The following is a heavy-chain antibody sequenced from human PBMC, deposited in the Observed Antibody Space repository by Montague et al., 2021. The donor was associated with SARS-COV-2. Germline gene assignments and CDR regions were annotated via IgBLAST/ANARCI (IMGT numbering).Heavy chain of an antibody. CDR3: ARGLWFGELLKRYYYYGMDV. J-gene: IGHJ6*02. CDR2: TYYRSKWYN. CDR1: GDSVSSNRAA. V-gene: IGHV6-1*01. Sequence: CAISGDSVSSNRAAWNWIRQSPSRGLEWLGRTYYRSKWYNDYAVSVKSRMTINPDTSKNQFSLQLNSVTPEDTAVYYCARGLWFGELLKRYYYYGMDVWGQGTTVTVSS. D-gene: IGHD3-10*01.